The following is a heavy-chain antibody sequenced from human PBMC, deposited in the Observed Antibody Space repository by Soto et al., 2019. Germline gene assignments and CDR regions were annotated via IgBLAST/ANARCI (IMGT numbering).Heavy chain of an antibody. V-gene: IGHV3-23*01. CDR1: GFTFISYA. CDR2: ISGSGGST. Sequence: WGSLRLSCAASGFTFISYAIIFFRQAPVKWLEWVSAISGSGGSTYYADSVKGRFTISRDNSKNTLYLQMNSLRAEDTAVYYCAKSYRTAMIVSWGQGTLVTVSS. CDR3: AKSYRTAMIVS. D-gene: IGHD3-22*01. J-gene: IGHJ5*02.